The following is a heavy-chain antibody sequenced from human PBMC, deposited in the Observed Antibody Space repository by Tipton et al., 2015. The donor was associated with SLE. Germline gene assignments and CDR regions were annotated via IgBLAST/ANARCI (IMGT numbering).Heavy chain of an antibody. Sequence: GSLRLSCAAFGFTVSSNYMSWVRQAPGKGLEWVSILFTGGDTYYTDSVKGRFTISRHNSENTLYLQMNTLTAEDTAVYYCARWGITPGMSNAFDIWGQGTVVSVSS. J-gene: IGHJ3*02. V-gene: IGHV3-53*04. CDR3: ARWGITPGMSNAFDI. CDR2: LFTGGDT. D-gene: IGHD3-16*01. CDR1: GFTVSSNY.